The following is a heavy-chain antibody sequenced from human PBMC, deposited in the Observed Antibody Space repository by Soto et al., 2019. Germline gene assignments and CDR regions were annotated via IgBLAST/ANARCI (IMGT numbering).Heavy chain of an antibody. V-gene: IGHV3-7*04. J-gene: IGHJ4*02. CDR1: EATVSRDW. D-gene: IGHD1-26*01. CDR3: SGGVGVAF. Sequence: EVHLVESGGGLVQTGGCLRISCAIFEATVSRDWMNWVRQAPGKGLEWVAHINQDGSEKYYVDSVKGRFTISRDNAKKSLYLQMNSLRPADTAMYYCSGGVGVAFWGQGTLVTVSS. CDR2: INQDGSEK.